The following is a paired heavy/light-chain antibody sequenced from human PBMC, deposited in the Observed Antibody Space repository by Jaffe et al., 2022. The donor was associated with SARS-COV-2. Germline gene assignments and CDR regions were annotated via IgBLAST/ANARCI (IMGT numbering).Heavy chain of an antibody. Sequence: EMQLVESGGGLVQPGGSLRLSCVASGLTFSSYSMNWVRQAPGTGLDWVAYITTGSSTTYYADSVRGRFTISRDNAKNSLFLQMNSLRAEDTAMYYCASSFANSGDFGSFDMWGQGTMVTVSS. J-gene: IGHJ3*02. CDR1: GLTFSSYS. CDR3: ASSFANSGDFGSFDM. CDR2: ITTGSSTT. D-gene: IGHD1-26*01. V-gene: IGHV3-48*01.
Light chain of an antibody. CDR1: NSDVGGYDY. Sequence: QSALTQPASVSGSPGQSITISCTGTNSDVGGYDYVSWYQQHPGKAPKLMIYDVSNRPSGVSDRFSGSKSGNTASLTISGLQTEDEADYYCSSYTSTTTLVVFGGGTKLTVL. J-gene: IGLJ2*01. CDR3: SSYTSTTTLVV. CDR2: DVS. V-gene: IGLV2-14*01.